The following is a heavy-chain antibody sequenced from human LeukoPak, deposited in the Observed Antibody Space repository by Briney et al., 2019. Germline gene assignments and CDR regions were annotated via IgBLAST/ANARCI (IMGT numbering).Heavy chain of an antibody. Sequence: GGSLRLSCTASGFTFSTYAMSWFRQAPGKGLEWVSGISGSSSHTEDADSVKGRFIISRDNSKNTLFLQMNSLRAEDTPLYYCTKEYDKTNRSPQWGFDSWGQGTLVTVSS. CDR1: GFTFSTYA. V-gene: IGHV3-23*01. CDR2: ISGSSSHT. D-gene: IGHD6-19*01. CDR3: TKEYDKTNRSPQWGFDS. J-gene: IGHJ4*02.